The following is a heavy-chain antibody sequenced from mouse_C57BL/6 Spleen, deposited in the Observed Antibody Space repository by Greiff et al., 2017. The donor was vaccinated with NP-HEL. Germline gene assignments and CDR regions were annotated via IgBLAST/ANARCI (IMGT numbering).Heavy chain of an antibody. D-gene: IGHD2-3*01. CDR2: ISSGSSTI. CDR1: GFTFSDYG. CDR3: TRDRDDGYYEAMDY. J-gene: IGHJ4*01. V-gene: IGHV5-17*03. Sequence: EVKLMESGGGLVKPGGSLKLSCAASGFTFSDYGMHWVRQAPEKGLEWVAYISSGSSTIYYADTVKGRFTISRDNARNTLYLQMSSLKSEDTAMYYCTRDRDDGYYEAMDYWGQGTSVTVSS.